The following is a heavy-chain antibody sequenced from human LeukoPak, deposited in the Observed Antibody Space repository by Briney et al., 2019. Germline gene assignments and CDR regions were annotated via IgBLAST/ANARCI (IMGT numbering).Heavy chain of an antibody. D-gene: IGHD2-2*01. Sequence: SPTLSLTCAISGDSVSSNSAAWNWVRQSPSRGLEWLGRTYYRSKWYNDYAVSVKSRITINPDTSKNQFSLQLNSVTPEDTAVYYCASGIVVVPAALGAFDIWGQGTMVTVSS. V-gene: IGHV6-1*01. CDR1: GDSVSSNSAA. J-gene: IGHJ3*02. CDR2: TYYRSKWYN. CDR3: ASGIVVVPAALGAFDI.